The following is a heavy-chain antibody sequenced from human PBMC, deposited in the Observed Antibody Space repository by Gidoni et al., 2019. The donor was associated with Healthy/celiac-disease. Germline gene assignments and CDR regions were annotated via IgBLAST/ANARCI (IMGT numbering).Heavy chain of an antibody. D-gene: IGHD3-3*01. CDR2: SSSSSSYI. CDR1: GFTFSSYS. V-gene: IGHV3-21*01. Sequence: EVQLVESGVGLVKPGGSLRLSCAASGFTFSSYSMNWVRQAPGKGLEWVSSSSSSSSYIYYADSVKGRFTISRDNAKNSLYLQMNSLRAEDTAVDYCARGGVFGVVIPPRFDYWGQGTLVTVSS. J-gene: IGHJ4*02. CDR3: ARGGVFGVVIPPRFDY.